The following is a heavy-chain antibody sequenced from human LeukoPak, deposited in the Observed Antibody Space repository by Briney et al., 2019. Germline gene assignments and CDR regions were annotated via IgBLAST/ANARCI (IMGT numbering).Heavy chain of an antibody. J-gene: IGHJ4*02. Sequence: SETLSLTCTVSSGAFLATSWSWIRQPPGKGLEWIGYISTSAGTDYNPSLKSRVTISIDTSKNHFSLTLSSVTAADTAVYYCARLRGDRTAMLEYWGQGTLVTVSS. CDR2: ISTSAGT. CDR1: SGAFLATS. V-gene: IGHV4-4*09. CDR3: ARLRGDRTAMLEY. D-gene: IGHD5-18*01.